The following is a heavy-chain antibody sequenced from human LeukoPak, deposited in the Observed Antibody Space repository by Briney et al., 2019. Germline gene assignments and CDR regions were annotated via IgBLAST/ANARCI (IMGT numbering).Heavy chain of an antibody. D-gene: IGHD3-10*02. CDR3: SKRAGGSIFGHISIDV. Sequence: PGGSLRLSCAASGFTFSSYAMSWVRQAPGKGLDWVSAISGSGGSTYSADSVKGRFTISRDNSKNTLNLQMNSLRAEDPAVYYWSKRAGGSIFGHISIDVWGRGNQVTVS. V-gene: IGHV3-23*01. CDR2: ISGSGGST. CDR1: GFTFSSYA. J-gene: IGHJ6*02.